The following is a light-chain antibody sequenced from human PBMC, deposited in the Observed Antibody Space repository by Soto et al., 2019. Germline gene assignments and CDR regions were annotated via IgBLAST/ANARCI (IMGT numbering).Light chain of an antibody. Sequence: QSVLTQPPSVSGAPGQRVTISCTGSSSNIGAGYDVHWYQQLPGTAPKLLIYGNSNRPSGVPDRFSGAKSGTSASLAITGLQAEDDADYYYQSYGSSLSGYVVFGGGTKLTVL. V-gene: IGLV1-40*01. CDR1: SSNIGAGYD. CDR3: QSYGSSLSGYVV. J-gene: IGLJ2*01. CDR2: GNS.